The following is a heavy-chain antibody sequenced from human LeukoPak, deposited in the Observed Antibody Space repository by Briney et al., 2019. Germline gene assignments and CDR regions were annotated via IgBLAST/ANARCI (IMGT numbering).Heavy chain of an antibody. J-gene: IGHJ4*02. D-gene: IGHD3-3*01. CDR3: ATTPFGVVIMPFDY. Sequence: SVKVSCKVSGYTLTELSMHWVRQAPGKGLEWMGGFDPEDGETIYAQKFQGRVTMTEDTSTDTAYMELSSLRSEDTAVYYCATTPFGVVIMPFDYWGQGTLVTVSS. CDR2: FDPEDGET. V-gene: IGHV1-24*01. CDR1: GYTLTELS.